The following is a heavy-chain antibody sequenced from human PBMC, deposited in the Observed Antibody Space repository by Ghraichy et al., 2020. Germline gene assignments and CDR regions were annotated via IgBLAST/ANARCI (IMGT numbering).Heavy chain of an antibody. Sequence: SQTLSLTCTVSGGSISSYYWSWIRQPPGKGLEWIGYIYYSGSTNYNPSLKSRVTISVDTSKNQFSLKLSSVTAADTAVYYCARHVTPFYYDQNNWFDPWGQGTLVTVSS. V-gene: IGHV4-59*08. CDR2: IYYSGST. CDR1: GGSISSYY. J-gene: IGHJ5*02. CDR3: ARHVTPFYYDQNNWFDP. D-gene: IGHD3-22*01.